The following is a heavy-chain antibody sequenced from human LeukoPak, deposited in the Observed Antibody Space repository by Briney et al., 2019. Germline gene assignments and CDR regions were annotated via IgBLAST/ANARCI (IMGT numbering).Heavy chain of an antibody. CDR3: ARDPVLLWFGAYNWFDP. CDR2: INPSGGST. CDR1: GYTFTSYY. Sequence: ASVKVSCKASGYTFTSYYMHWVRQAPGQGLEWMGIINPSGGSTSYAQKFQGRVTMTRDTSTSTVYMELSSLRSEDTAVYYCARDPVLLWFGAYNWFDPWGQGTLVTVSS. D-gene: IGHD3-10*01. J-gene: IGHJ5*02. V-gene: IGHV1-46*01.